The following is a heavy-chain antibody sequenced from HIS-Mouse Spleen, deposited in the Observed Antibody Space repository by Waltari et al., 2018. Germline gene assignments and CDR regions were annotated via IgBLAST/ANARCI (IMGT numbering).Heavy chain of an antibody. CDR2: IYYSGST. Sequence: QLQLQESGPGLVKPSETLSLTCTVSGGSITSSSSYLGWVLQPPGKGLEWIGSIYYSGSTYYNPSLKSRVTISVDTSKNQFSLKLSSVTAADTAVYYCAREIPYSSSWYDWYFDLWGRGTLVTVSS. D-gene: IGHD6-13*01. CDR1: GGSITSSSSY. J-gene: IGHJ2*01. CDR3: AREIPYSSSWYDWYFDL. V-gene: IGHV4-39*07.